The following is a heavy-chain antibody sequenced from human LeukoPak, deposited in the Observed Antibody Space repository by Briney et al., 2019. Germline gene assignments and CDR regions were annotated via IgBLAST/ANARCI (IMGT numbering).Heavy chain of an antibody. CDR2: ISSSGSTI. J-gene: IGHJ4*02. V-gene: IGHV3-11*01. Sequence: GGSLRLSCAASGFTFSDYYMSWIRQAPGKGLEWVSYISSSGSTIYYADSVKGRFTISRDNAKNSLYLRMNSLRAEDTAVYYCARDRAYSSGPFDYWGQGTLVTVSS. CDR3: ARDRAYSSGPFDY. D-gene: IGHD6-19*01. CDR1: GFTFSDYY.